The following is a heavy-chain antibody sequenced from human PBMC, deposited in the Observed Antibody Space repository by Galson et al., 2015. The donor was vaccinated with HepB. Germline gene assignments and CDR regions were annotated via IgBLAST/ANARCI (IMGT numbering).Heavy chain of an antibody. CDR1: GFTFRSYS. J-gene: IGHJ6*03. CDR3: ARDDDGYNTSPYHHHMDV. D-gene: IGHD5-24*01. CDR2: ISSSGSYI. Sequence: SLRLSCAASGFTFRSYSMNWVRQAPGKGLEWVSFISSSGSYIYYADSVKGRFTISRDNAKNSLYLQMNSLRAEDTAVYYCARDDDGYNTSPYHHHMDVWG. V-gene: IGHV3-21*01.